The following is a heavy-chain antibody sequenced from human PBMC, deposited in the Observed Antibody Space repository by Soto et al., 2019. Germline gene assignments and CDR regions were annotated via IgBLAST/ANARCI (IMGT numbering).Heavy chain of an antibody. CDR3: AAGSGSYYKHFDY. Sequence: SETLSLTCTVSGGSTSSYSWSWIRQPPGKGLEWIGYIYYSGSTNNNPSLKSRVTMSVDTSKNEFSLKLSSVTAADTAVYYCAAGSGSYYKHFDYWGQGTLVTVSS. J-gene: IGHJ4*02. CDR1: GGSTSSYS. D-gene: IGHD3-10*01. CDR2: IYYSGST. V-gene: IGHV4-59*01.